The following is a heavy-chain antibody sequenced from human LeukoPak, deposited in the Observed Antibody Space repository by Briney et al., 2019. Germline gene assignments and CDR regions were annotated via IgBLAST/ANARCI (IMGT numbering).Heavy chain of an antibody. V-gene: IGHV4-39*01. CDR1: GGSISSSGYY. D-gene: IGHD3-22*01. J-gene: IGHJ5*02. CDR2: VYYTGST. Sequence: SETLSLTCTVSGGSISSSGYYWGWIRQPPGKGLEWIGTVYYTGSTYYNPSLKSRVTISEDTSKNQFSLKLNSVTAADTAVYYCARGSGTYYYDSGGYLNWFDPWGQGILVTVSS. CDR3: ARGSGTYYYDSGGYLNWFDP.